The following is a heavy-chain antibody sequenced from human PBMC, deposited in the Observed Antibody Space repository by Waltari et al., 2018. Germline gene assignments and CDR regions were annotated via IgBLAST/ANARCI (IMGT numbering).Heavy chain of an antibody. CDR3: ARFRERQRTSIAVAAPLAFDI. CDR1: GYTFTSYG. Sequence: QVQLVQSGAEVKKPGASVKVSCKASGYTFTSYGISWVRQAPGQGLEWMGWISPYNGNTSYAQKLQGRVTITTDTSTSTAYMELRSLRSDDTAVYYCARFRERQRTSIAVAAPLAFDIWGQGTMVTVSS. D-gene: IGHD6-19*01. J-gene: IGHJ3*02. V-gene: IGHV1-18*01. CDR2: ISPYNGNT.